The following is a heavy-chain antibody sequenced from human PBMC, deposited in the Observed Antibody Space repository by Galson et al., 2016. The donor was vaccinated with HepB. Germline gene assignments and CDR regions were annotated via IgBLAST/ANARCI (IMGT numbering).Heavy chain of an antibody. CDR1: GFTLSSYG. V-gene: IGHV3-30*02. CDR3: ARDFDY. Sequence: SLRLSCAASGFTLSSYGMHWVRQAPGRGLEWVTFIRYDGSNKYYADSVKGRFTISRDNSKNTLYLQMNSLRAEDTAVYYCARDFDYWGQGTLVTVSS. CDR2: IRYDGSNK. J-gene: IGHJ4*02.